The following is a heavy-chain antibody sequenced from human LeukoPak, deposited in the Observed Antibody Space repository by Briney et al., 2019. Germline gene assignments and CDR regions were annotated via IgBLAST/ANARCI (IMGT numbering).Heavy chain of an antibody. D-gene: IGHD3-10*01. CDR2: ISSSSSYI. CDR3: ARVGVPYYYGSGSYRYYYGMDV. CDR1: GFTFSSYS. Sequence: GGSLRLSCAASGFTFSSYSMNWVRQAPGKGLEWVSSISSSSSYIYYADSVKGRFTISRDNAKNSLYLQMNSLRAEDTAVYYCARVGVPYYYGSGSYRYYYGMDVWGQGTTVTVSS. V-gene: IGHV3-21*01. J-gene: IGHJ6*02.